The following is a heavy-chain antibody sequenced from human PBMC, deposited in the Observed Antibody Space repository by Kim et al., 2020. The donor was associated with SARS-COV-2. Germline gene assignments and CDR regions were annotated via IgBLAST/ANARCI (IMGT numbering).Heavy chain of an antibody. J-gene: IGHJ3*02. CDR1: GYTFTNYG. CDR3: TRDRGYNPDSFDM. D-gene: IGHD5-18*01. CDR2: IGTYNGDR. Sequence: ASVKVSCKASGYTFTNYGISWARQAPGQGLEWMGWIGTYNGDRNYAQKFQGRITMTTDTSTTTAYMELRSLKYHDTAVYYCTRDRGYNPDSFDMWGQGTLITVSS. V-gene: IGHV1-18*01.